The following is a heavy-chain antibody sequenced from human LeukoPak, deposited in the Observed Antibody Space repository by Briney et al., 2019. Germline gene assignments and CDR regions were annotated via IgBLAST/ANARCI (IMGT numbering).Heavy chain of an antibody. CDR1: GGSFSGYY. CDR2: INHSGST. D-gene: IGHD3-22*01. CDR3: VRNSVSRKWLQQRYNWFDP. Sequence: PSETLSLTCAVYGGSFSGYYWSWIRQPPGKGLEWIGEINHSGSTNYNPSLKSRVTISVDTSKNQFSLKLSSVTAADTAVYYCVRNSVSRKWLQQRYNWFDPWGQGTLVTVSS. V-gene: IGHV4-34*01. J-gene: IGHJ5*02.